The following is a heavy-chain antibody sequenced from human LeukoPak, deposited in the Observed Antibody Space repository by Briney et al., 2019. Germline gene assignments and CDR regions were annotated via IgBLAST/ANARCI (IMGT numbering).Heavy chain of an antibody. V-gene: IGHV4-38-2*02. CDR1: GYSISSGYY. D-gene: IGHD3-16*01. J-gene: IGHJ3*02. CDR3: ARDWAGAFDI. Sequence: SETLSLTCTVSGYSISSGYYWGWIRQPPGKGLEWIGSIYHSGSTYYNPSLKSRVTISVDTSKNQFSLKLSSVTAADTAVYYCARDWAGAFDIWGQGTMITVSS. CDR2: IYHSGST.